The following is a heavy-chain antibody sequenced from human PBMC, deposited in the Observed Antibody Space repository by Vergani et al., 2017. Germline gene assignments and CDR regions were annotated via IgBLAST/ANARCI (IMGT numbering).Heavy chain of an antibody. CDR1: GFTFSSYS. Sequence: EVQLVESGGGLVTPGGSLRLFCAASGFTFSSYSMNWVRQSPGKGLEWVSSISSSSSYIYYADSVKGRFTISRDNAKNSLYLQMNSLRAEDTAVYYCARGHKGYSNGGYWGQGTLVTVSS. D-gene: IGHD6-19*01. CDR3: ARGHKGYSNGGY. CDR2: ISSSSSYI. V-gene: IGHV3-21*01. J-gene: IGHJ4*02.